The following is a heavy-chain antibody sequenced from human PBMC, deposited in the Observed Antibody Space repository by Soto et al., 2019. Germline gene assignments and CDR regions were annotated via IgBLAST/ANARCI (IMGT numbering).Heavy chain of an antibody. Sequence: EVQLLESGGGLVQPGGSLRLSCAASGFTFSSYAMSWVRQAPGKGLEWVSAISGSGGSTYYADSVKGRFTNSRDNSKNTLYLQMNSLRAEDTAVYYCAKKEIEVYYYYMDVWGKGTTVTVSS. CDR2: ISGSGGST. J-gene: IGHJ6*03. CDR1: GFTFSSYA. D-gene: IGHD2-21*01. V-gene: IGHV3-23*01. CDR3: AKKEIEVYYYYMDV.